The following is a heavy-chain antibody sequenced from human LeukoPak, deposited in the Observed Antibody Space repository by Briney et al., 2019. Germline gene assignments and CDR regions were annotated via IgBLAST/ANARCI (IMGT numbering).Heavy chain of an antibody. Sequence: GGSLRLSCAASGFTFSSYSMNWVRQAPGKGLEWVSYISSSSSTIYYADSVKGRFTISRDNAKNSLYLQMNSLSAEDTAVYYCARDECPLWSISCHRGFDPWGQGLLVTVSS. CDR1: GFTFSSYS. D-gene: IGHD2-2*02. CDR2: ISSSSSTI. CDR3: ARDECPLWSISCHRGFDP. J-gene: IGHJ5*02. V-gene: IGHV3-48*04.